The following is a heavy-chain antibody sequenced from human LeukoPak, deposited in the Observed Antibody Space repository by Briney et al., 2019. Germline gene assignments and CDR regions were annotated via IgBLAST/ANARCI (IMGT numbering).Heavy chain of an antibody. D-gene: IGHD3-10*01. CDR2: IYYSGST. V-gene: IGHV4-39*07. J-gene: IGHJ5*02. CDR3: ARDAYYYGWWFDP. CDR1: GGSISSSSYY. Sequence: SETLSLTCTVSGGSISSSSYYWGWIRQPPGKGLEWIGTIYYSGSTYYNPSLKSRVTISVDTSKNQFSLKLSSVTAADTAVYYCARDAYYYGWWFDPWGQGTLVTVSS.